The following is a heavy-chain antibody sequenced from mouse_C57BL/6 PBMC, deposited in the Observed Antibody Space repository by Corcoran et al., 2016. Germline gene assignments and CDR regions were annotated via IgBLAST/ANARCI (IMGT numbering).Heavy chain of an antibody. V-gene: IGHV1-18*01. D-gene: IGHD2-4*01. CDR1: GYTFTDYN. J-gene: IGHJ3*01. CDR2: INPNNGGT. CDR3: ARRGGLRFAY. Sequence: EVQLQQSGPELVKPGASVKIPCKASGYTFTDYNMDWVKQSHGKSLEWIGDINPNNGGTIYNQKFKGKATLTVDKSSSTAYMELRSLTSEDTAVYYCARRGGLRFAYWGQGTLVTVSA.